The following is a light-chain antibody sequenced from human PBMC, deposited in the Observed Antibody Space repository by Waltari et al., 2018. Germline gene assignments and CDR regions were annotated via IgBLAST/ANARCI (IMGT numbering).Light chain of an antibody. V-gene: IGLV10-54*04. Sequence: QEGLTLPPSVSKGLGQTTTITSTGNSDKIDYLGAAWPQLHQGHPPKLIFYRNNVRPSGISERFSASRSGNTASLTITGLQPEDEADYFCATWDRSLNMWLFGGGTKLTVL. CDR2: RNN. CDR3: ATWDRSLNMWL. J-gene: IGLJ3*02. CDR1: SDKIDYLG.